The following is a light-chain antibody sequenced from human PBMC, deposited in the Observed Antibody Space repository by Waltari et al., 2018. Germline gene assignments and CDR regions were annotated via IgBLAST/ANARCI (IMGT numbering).Light chain of an antibody. CDR3: QQSFSAPYT. Sequence: DIQMTQSPSSMSASVGDRVTITCRANQSITIYLNWYQQSPQKAPNLLIFGASNLASGVPSRISGSGSGTDFSLSINSLQPEDFAVYYCQQSFSAPYTLGQGTKLEIK. CDR1: QSITIY. V-gene: IGKV1-39*01. CDR2: GAS. J-gene: IGKJ2*01.